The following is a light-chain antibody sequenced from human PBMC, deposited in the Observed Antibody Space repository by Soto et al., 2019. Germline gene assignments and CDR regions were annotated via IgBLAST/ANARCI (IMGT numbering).Light chain of an antibody. Sequence: QSALTQPRSVSGSPGQSVTISCTGTSSDVGGYNYVSWYLPHPGKAPKVMIYDVNKRPSGVPDRFSGSKSDNTASLTISGLQAEDEADYYCCSYAGSFVVFGGGTKLTVL. J-gene: IGLJ2*01. CDR3: CSYAGSFVV. V-gene: IGLV2-11*01. CDR2: DVN. CDR1: SSDVGGYNY.